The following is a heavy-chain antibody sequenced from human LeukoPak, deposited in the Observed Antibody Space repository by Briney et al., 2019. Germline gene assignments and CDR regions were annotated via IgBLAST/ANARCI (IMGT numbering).Heavy chain of an antibody. CDR3: ASPGDTAYDY. CDR1: GFTFSSYG. J-gene: IGHJ4*02. CDR2: ISSSGSTI. D-gene: IGHD5-18*01. Sequence: PGWSLRLSFAASGFTFSSYGMHWVRQAPGKGLEWVSYISSSGSTIYYADSVKGRFTISRDNAKNSLYLQMNSLRAEDTAVYYCASPGDTAYDYWGQGTLVTVSS. V-gene: IGHV3-48*04.